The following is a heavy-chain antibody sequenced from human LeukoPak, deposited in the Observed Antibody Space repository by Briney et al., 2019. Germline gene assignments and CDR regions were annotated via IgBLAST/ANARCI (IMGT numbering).Heavy chain of an antibody. CDR3: AREGVAVAGTSY. CDR2: IYYSGST. CDR1: GGSISSSSYY. J-gene: IGHJ4*02. V-gene: IGHV4-39*07. Sequence: SETLSLTCTVSGGSISSSSYYWGWLRQPPGTGLEWLGSIYYSGSTYYNPSLKSRVTISVDTSKKQFSLKLSSVTAADTAVYYCAREGVAVAGTSYWGQGTLVTVSS. D-gene: IGHD6-19*01.